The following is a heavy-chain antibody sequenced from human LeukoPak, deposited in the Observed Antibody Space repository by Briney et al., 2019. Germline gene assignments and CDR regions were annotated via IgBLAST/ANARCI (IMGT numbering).Heavy chain of an antibody. D-gene: IGHD2-21*02. CDR3: AKDIAYCGGDCYSGQH. J-gene: IGHJ1*01. CDR2: IYSGGST. Sequence: GGSLRLSCAASGFTVSSNYMSWVRQAPGKGLEWVSVIYSGGSTYYADSVKGRFTISRDNSKNTLYLQVNSLRAEDTAVYYCAKDIAYCGGDCYSGQHWGQGTLVTVSS. CDR1: GFTVSSNY. V-gene: IGHV3-53*01.